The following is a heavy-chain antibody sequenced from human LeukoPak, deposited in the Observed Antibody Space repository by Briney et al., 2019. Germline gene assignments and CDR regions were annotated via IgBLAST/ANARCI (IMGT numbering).Heavy chain of an antibody. Sequence: PGGSLRLSCAASGFTFDDYAMHWVRQAPGKGLEWVSGISWNSGNIGYADSVKGRFTISRDNAKNSLYLQMNSLRAEDTALYYCAKASTVTTRSIDYWGQGTLVTVSS. D-gene: IGHD4-17*01. CDR1: GFTFDDYA. J-gene: IGHJ4*02. CDR2: ISWNSGNI. V-gene: IGHV3-9*01. CDR3: AKASTVTTRSIDY.